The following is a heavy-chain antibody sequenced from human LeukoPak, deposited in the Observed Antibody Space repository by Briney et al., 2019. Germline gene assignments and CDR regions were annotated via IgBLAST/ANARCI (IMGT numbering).Heavy chain of an antibody. J-gene: IGHJ6*03. D-gene: IGHD4-11*01. CDR3: ARTPWPYSNHGSYYYYYMDV. V-gene: IGHV3-21*01. CDR1: GFTFSSYS. CDR2: ISSSSSYI. Sequence: GGSLRLSCAASGFTFSSYSMNWVRQAPGKGLEWVSSISSSSSYIYYADSVKGRFTISRDNAKNSLYLQMNSLRAEDTAVYYCARTPWPYSNHGSYYYYYMDVWGKGTTVTVSS.